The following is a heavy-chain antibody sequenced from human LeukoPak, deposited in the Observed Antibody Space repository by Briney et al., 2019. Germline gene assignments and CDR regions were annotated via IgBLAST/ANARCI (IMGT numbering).Heavy chain of an antibody. V-gene: IGHV5-51*01. Sequence: GESLRISCKGSGYRFTDYWIGWVRQMPGKGLEWMGIIFPNDFDVKYSPSFQGQVIISVDKSIDTAYLQWSSLQASDTAIYGMDVWSQGTTVIVS. J-gene: IGHJ6*02. CDR1: GYRFTDYW. CDR2: IFPNDFDV. CDR3: DV.